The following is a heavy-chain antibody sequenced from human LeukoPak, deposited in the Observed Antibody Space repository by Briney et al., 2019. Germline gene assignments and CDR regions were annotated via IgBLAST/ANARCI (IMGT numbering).Heavy chain of an antibody. V-gene: IGHV3-53*01. CDR3: ARQRGYCSSGSCYFDY. CDR1: GFTVSSNY. J-gene: IGHJ4*02. D-gene: IGHD2-15*01. CDR2: IYSGGST. Sequence: QTGGSLRLSCAASGFTVSSNYMSWVRQAPGKGLEWVSVIYSGGSTYYADSVRGRFTISRDNSKNTVYLQMNSLRAEDTAAYYCARQRGYCSSGSCYFDYWGQGTLVTVSS.